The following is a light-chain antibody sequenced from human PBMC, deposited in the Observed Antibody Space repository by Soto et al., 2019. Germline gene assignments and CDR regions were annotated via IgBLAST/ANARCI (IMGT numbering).Light chain of an antibody. CDR3: QHFFSPPFP. CDR2: WAS. Sequence: DIVMTQSPDSLAVSLGERATINCKSSQSLLASCNNMNCLAWHQHKPGQPPKMLILWASTRESGVPDRFSGSGSGTDFTLTISSLQAEDAAVYYCQHFFSPPFPFGQGTKLEIK. J-gene: IGKJ2*01. CDR1: QSLLASCNNMNC. V-gene: IGKV4-1*01.